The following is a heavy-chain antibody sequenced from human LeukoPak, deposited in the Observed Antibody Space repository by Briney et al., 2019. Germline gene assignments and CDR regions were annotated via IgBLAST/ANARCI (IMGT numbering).Heavy chain of an antibody. CDR3: ARETEMANLDY. D-gene: IGHD5-24*01. Sequence: GGSLRLSCTASGFTFSSYWMNWVRQAPGKGLEWVANIKQDGSEKYYVDSVKGRFTISRDNAKKSLYLQMNSLRAEDTAVYYCARETEMANLDYWGQGTLVTVSS. J-gene: IGHJ4*02. V-gene: IGHV3-7*04. CDR2: IKQDGSEK. CDR1: GFTFSSYW.